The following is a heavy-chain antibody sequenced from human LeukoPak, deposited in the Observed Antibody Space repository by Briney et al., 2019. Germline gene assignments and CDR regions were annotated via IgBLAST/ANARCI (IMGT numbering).Heavy chain of an antibody. V-gene: IGHV4-34*01. Sequence: SETLSLTCAVYGGSFSGYYWSWIRQPPGKGLEWIGEINHSGSTNYNPSLKSRVTISVDTSMNQFSLKLSSVTAADMAVYYCARSGLGYCSGGSCYSIGRNWFDPWGQGTLVTVSS. J-gene: IGHJ5*02. CDR2: INHSGST. CDR3: ARSGLGYCSGGSCYSIGRNWFDP. D-gene: IGHD2-15*01. CDR1: GGSFSGYY.